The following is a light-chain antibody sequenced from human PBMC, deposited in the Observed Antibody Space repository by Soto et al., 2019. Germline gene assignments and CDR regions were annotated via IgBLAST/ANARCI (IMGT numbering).Light chain of an antibody. CDR3: QQYHKWPPLT. V-gene: IGKV3-15*01. J-gene: IGKJ4*01. Sequence: EILMKLSLAALSVSKGENATLSCRASQSVSTNLVWYQQKLGQSPRLLIYDASARPTGIPARFGGMGSGTQFTLTITSLQSEDFAVYYCQQYHKWPPLTFGGGTKVDIK. CDR2: DAS. CDR1: QSVSTN.